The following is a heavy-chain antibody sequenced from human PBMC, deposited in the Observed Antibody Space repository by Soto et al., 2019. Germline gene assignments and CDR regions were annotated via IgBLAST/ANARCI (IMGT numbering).Heavy chain of an antibody. Sequence: QITLKESGPTLVKPTQTLTLTCTFSGFSLSTSGVGVGWIRQPPGKALEWLALIYWDDNKRYSPSLKSRLTIXKDTSKNQVVLTMTNMDPLDTATYYCARSFDVSGFFPDFDNWGQGSLVTVSS. CDR3: ARSFDVSGFFPDFDN. J-gene: IGHJ4*02. V-gene: IGHV2-5*02. CDR2: IYWDDNK. CDR1: GFSLSTSGVG. D-gene: IGHD5-12*01.